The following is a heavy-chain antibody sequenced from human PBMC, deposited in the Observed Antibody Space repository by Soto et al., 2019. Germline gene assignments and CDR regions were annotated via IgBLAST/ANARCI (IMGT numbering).Heavy chain of an antibody. CDR1: GGSISTYY. CDR2: ISYSGST. D-gene: IGHD4-17*01. CDR3: ARDAMTTVIPYYYFYGMDV. V-gene: IGHV4-59*01. J-gene: IGHJ6*02. Sequence: QVQLQESGPGLVKPSETLSLTCTVSGGSISTYYWSWIRQPPWKGLEWIGYISYSGSTNYNPSLKSRLTISVDTSKNQFSMKLSSVNAADTAVYYCARDAMTTVIPYYYFYGMDVWGQGTTVTVSS.